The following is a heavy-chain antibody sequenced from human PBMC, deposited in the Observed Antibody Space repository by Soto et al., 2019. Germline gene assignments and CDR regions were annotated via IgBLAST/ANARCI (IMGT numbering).Heavy chain of an antibody. CDR1: AYSFTSYW. CDR3: ASPGDYYGSGSYPAH. V-gene: IGHV5-51*01. CDR2: IYPGDSDT. D-gene: IGHD3-10*01. Sequence: LRESLKISCKGSAYSFTSYWIGWVRQMPGKGLEWMGIIYPGDSDTRYSPSFQGQVTISADKSISTAYLQWSSLKASDTAMYYCASPGDYYGSGSYPAHWGQGTLVTVSS. J-gene: IGHJ4*02.